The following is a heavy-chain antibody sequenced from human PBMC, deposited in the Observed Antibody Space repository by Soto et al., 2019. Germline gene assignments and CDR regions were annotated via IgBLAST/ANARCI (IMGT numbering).Heavy chain of an antibody. CDR1: GFTFSSYA. CDR3: AKDPYDILTGSDDFDI. J-gene: IGHJ3*02. CDR2: ISGSGGST. D-gene: IGHD3-9*01. Sequence: GSLRLSCAASGFTFSSYAMSWVRQAPGKGLEWVSAISGSGGSTYYADSVKGRFTISRDNSKNTLYLQMNSLRAEDTAVYYCAKDPYDILTGSDDFDIWGQGTMVTVSS. V-gene: IGHV3-23*01.